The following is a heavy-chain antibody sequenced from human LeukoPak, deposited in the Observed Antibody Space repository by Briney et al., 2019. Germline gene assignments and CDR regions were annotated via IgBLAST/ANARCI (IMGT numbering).Heavy chain of an antibody. CDR2: ISAYNGNT. CDR3: ARSDYGSGSYRRGYYYYYMDV. Sequence: ASVKVSCKTSGYTFTGYYIHWVRQAPGQGLEWMGWISAYNGNTNYAQKLQGRVTMTTDTSTSTAYMELRSLRSDDTAVYYCARSDYGSGSYRRGYYYYYMDVWGKGTTVTVSS. J-gene: IGHJ6*03. D-gene: IGHD3-10*01. CDR1: GYTFTGYY. V-gene: IGHV1-18*04.